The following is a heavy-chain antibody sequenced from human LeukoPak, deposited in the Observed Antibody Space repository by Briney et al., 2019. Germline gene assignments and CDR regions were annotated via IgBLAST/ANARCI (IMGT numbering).Heavy chain of an antibody. D-gene: IGHD6-13*01. CDR1: GGTFSSCA. J-gene: IGHJ3*02. Sequence: ASVKVSCKASGGTFSSCAISWVRQAPGQGLEWMGGIIPIFGTANYAQKFQGRVTITADESTSTAYMELSSLRSEDTAVYYCAREQAAAGPNDAFDIWGQGTMVTVSS. CDR2: IIPIFGTA. V-gene: IGHV1-69*13. CDR3: AREQAAAGPNDAFDI.